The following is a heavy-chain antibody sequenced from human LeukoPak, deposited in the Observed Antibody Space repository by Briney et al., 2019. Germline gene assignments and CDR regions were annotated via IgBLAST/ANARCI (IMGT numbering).Heavy chain of an antibody. Sequence: GASVKVSCKASGYTFTSYGISWVRQASGQGLVWMGWINPYNGNTNYAQEFQDRVTMTTDASTSTAYMELRSLRSDDTAVHYCVRDHCSSTSCYYDNWFDPWGQGTLVTVSS. J-gene: IGHJ5*02. V-gene: IGHV1-18*01. CDR2: INPYNGNT. CDR1: GYTFTSYG. CDR3: VRDHCSSTSCYYDNWFDP. D-gene: IGHD2-2*01.